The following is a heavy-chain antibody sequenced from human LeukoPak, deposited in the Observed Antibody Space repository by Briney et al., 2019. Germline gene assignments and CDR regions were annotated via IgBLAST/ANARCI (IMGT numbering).Heavy chain of an antibody. Sequence: PGGSLRLSCAGSGFTFSNYWMGWVRQAPGKGLQWVANIKTDGSEKYYVDSVKGRFTISRDNAKNSLYLQMNSLRAEDTAVYYCARDSMVRGTLGDYWGQGTLVTVSS. V-gene: IGHV3-7*01. CDR1: GFTFSNYW. J-gene: IGHJ4*02. CDR2: IKTDGSEK. CDR3: ARDSMVRGTLGDY. D-gene: IGHD3-10*01.